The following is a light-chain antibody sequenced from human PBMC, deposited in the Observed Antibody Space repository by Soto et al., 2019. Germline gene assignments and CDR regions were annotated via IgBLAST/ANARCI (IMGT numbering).Light chain of an antibody. CDR3: SSYTSSSTWV. Sequence: QSALTQPASVSGSPGQSITISCTGTSSDVGGYNYVSWYQQHPGKAPKLMIYEVSNRPSGVSNRFSGSKSGNTASLTISGLQVGDEVDYYCSSYTSSSTWVFGGGTKLPVL. CDR2: EVS. CDR1: SSDVGGYNY. V-gene: IGLV2-14*01. J-gene: IGLJ3*02.